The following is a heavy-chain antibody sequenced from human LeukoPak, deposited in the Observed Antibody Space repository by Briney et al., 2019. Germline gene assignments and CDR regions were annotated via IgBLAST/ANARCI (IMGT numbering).Heavy chain of an antibody. Sequence: GGSLRLSCAASGFSFSSYGMSWVRQAPGKGLEWLSYIVGSSTIIYYADSVKGRFTISRDNAQNSLYLQMNSLRAEDTAIYYCATSRDSSGYFFVNYFDNWGQGTLVTVSP. CDR1: GFSFSSYG. CDR2: IVGSSTII. J-gene: IGHJ4*02. V-gene: IGHV3-48*01. CDR3: ATSRDSSGYFFVNYFDN. D-gene: IGHD3-22*01.